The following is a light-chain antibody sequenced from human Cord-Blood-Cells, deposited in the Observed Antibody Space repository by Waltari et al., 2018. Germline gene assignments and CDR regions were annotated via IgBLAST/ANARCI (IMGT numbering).Light chain of an antibody. CDR2: EGS. CDR3: CSHAGSSTWV. V-gene: IGLV2-23*01. CDR1: SSDVGSYNL. Sequence: QSALTQPASVSGSPGQSITISCTGTSSDVGSYNLVSWYQQHPGKAPKLMIYEGSKRPSGVSNSFSGSKSGNTASRTISALQAEDEADYYCCSHAGSSTWVFGGGTKLTVL. J-gene: IGLJ3*02.